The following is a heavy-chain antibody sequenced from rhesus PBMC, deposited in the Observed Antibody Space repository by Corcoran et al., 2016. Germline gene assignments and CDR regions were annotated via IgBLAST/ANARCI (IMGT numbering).Heavy chain of an antibody. Sequence: QVQLQESGPGLVKPSETLSLTCAVSGGSISGGYDWSWIRPPPGKGLEWLGYIYGSSGSTNYNPSLKNRVTISKDTSKNQFSLKMSSVTAADTAVYYCARPTISSAYYFDYWGQGVLVTVSS. CDR3: ARPTISSAYYFDY. CDR2: IYGSSGST. J-gene: IGHJ4*01. D-gene: IGHD3-3*01. CDR1: GGSISGGYD. V-gene: IGHV4-76*01.